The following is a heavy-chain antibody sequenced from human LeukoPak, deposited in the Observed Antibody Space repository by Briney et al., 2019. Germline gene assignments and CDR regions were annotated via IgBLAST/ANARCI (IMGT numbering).Heavy chain of an antibody. J-gene: IGHJ3*02. CDR2: ISYDGSNK. Sequence: PGGSLRLSCAASGFTFSSYAMHWVRQAPGKGLEWVAVISYDGSNKYYADSVKGRFTISRDNSKNTLYLQMNSLRAEDTALYYCAKVVVAATHAFDIWGQGTMVTVSS. V-gene: IGHV3-30-3*01. CDR1: GFTFSSYA. D-gene: IGHD2-15*01. CDR3: AKVVVAATHAFDI.